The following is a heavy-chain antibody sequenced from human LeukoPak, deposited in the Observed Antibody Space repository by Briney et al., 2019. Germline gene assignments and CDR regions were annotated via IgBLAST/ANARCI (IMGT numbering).Heavy chain of an antibody. CDR2: ISSTSSTI. Sequence: GGSLRLSCAASAFFSNYAINWVRQAPGKGLERLSYISSTSSTILYADSVKGRFTISRDNAKNSLYLQMNNLRVEDTAVYYCAIIGCYRGVCAYDIWGQGTMVTVSS. V-gene: IGHV3-48*01. CDR1: AFFSNYA. D-gene: IGHD2-2*01. J-gene: IGHJ3*02. CDR3: AIIGCYRGVCAYDI.